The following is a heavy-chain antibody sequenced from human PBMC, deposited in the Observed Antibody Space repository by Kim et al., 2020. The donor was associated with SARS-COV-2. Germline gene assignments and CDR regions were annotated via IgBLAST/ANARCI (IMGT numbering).Heavy chain of an antibody. V-gene: IGHV6-1*01. CDR3: AREVVLIAPHFDY. D-gene: IGHD2-21*01. J-gene: IGHJ4*02. Sequence: AAPVKSRTTINPDTSKNQCSLQLNSVTPEATAVYYCAREVVLIAPHFDYWGQGTLVTVSS.